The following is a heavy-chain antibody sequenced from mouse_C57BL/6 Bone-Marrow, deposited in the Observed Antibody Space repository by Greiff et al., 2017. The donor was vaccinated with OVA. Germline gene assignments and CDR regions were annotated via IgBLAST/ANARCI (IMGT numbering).Heavy chain of an antibody. J-gene: IGHJ2*01. D-gene: IGHD2-5*01. V-gene: IGHV5-9*01. CDR1: GFTFSSYT. CDR2: ISGGGGNT. Sequence: EVMLVESGGGLVKPGGSLKLSCAASGFTFSSYTMSWVRQTPEKRLEWVATISGGGGNTYYPDSVKGRFTISRDNAKNTLYLQMSSLRSEDTALYYCARPRHYYSNYLGGFFDYWGQGTTLTVSS. CDR3: ARPRHYYSNYLGGFFDY.